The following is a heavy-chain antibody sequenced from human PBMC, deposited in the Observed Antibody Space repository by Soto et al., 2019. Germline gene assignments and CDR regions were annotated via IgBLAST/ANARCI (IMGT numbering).Heavy chain of an antibody. CDR2: IVVGSGNT. CDR1: GFTFTSSA. CDR3: AAAPTYCGGDCYRYYFDY. D-gene: IGHD2-21*02. V-gene: IGHV1-58*01. Sequence: QMQLVQSGPEVKKPGTSVKVSCKASGFTFTSSAVQWVRQARGQRLEWIGWIVVGSGNTNYAQKFQERVTITRDMSTSTAYMELSSLRSEDTAVYYCAAAPTYCGGDCYRYYFDYWGQGTLVTVSS. J-gene: IGHJ4*02.